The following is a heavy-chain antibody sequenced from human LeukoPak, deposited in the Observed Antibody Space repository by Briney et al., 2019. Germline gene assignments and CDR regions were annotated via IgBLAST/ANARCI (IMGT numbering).Heavy chain of an antibody. V-gene: IGHV1-18*01. Sequence: ASVKVSCKASGYTFTSYGISWVRQAPGQGLEWMGWISGYNGNTHYTQKLQDRVTMTTDTSTSTAYMELRSLRSDDTAVYYCAREPNSATWDYWGQGTLVTVA. J-gene: IGHJ4*02. CDR1: GYTFTSYG. CDR2: ISGYNGNT. CDR3: AREPNSATWDY. D-gene: IGHD1-7*01.